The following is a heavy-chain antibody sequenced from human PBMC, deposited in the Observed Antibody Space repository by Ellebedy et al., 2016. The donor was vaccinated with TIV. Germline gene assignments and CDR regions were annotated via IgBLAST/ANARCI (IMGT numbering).Heavy chain of an antibody. D-gene: IGHD7-27*01. CDR2: ISHSSITI. Sequence: GGSLRLSCAASGFNLDTYSMNWVRQAPGKGLEWLSYISHSSITIHCADSVRGRFTVSRDNTKNSLYLQMNSLRAEDTSIYYCARDMGWGNERINDAFDIWGQGTMVTVSS. J-gene: IGHJ3*02. CDR3: ARDMGWGNERINDAFDI. V-gene: IGHV3-48*04. CDR1: GFNLDTYS.